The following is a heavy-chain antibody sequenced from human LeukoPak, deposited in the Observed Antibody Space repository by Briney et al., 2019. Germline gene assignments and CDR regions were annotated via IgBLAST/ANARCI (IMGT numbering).Heavy chain of an antibody. CDR3: AKTKTTVTTGWFDP. CDR2: ISGSGGST. V-gene: IGHV3-23*01. J-gene: IGHJ5*02. D-gene: IGHD4-17*01. CDR1: GFTFSSYA. Sequence: PGGSLRPSCAASGFTFSSYAMSWVRQAPGKGLEWVSAISGSGGSTYYADSVKGRFTISRDNSKSTLYLQMNSLRAEDTAVYYCAKTKTTVTTGWFDPWGQGTLVTVSS.